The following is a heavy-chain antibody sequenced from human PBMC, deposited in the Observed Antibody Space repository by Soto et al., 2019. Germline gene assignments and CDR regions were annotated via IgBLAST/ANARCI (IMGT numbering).Heavy chain of an antibody. Sequence: PGESLKISCKGSGYSFTSDWIGWVRQMPGKGLEWMGIIYPGDSDTRYSPSFQGQVTISADKSISTAYLQWSSLKASDTAMYYCARRKYYYDSSGYYLDYWGQGTLVTVS. D-gene: IGHD3-22*01. CDR1: GYSFTSDW. CDR3: ARRKYYYDSSGYYLDY. V-gene: IGHV5-51*01. J-gene: IGHJ4*02. CDR2: IYPGDSDT.